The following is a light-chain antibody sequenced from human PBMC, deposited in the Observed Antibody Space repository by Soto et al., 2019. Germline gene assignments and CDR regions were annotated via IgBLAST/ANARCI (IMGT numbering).Light chain of an antibody. V-gene: IGLV1-47*01. J-gene: IGLJ1*01. CDR3: ATWDDSLNGFYV. CDR2: RNN. Sequence: QSVLTPPPSASGTPGQGVTISCSGSTSNIGSNYVYWYQQLPGTAPKLLIYRNNQRPSGVPDRFSGSKSGTSASLAISGLRSDDEADYFCATWDDSLNGFYVCGTGTKVTVL. CDR1: TSNIGSNY.